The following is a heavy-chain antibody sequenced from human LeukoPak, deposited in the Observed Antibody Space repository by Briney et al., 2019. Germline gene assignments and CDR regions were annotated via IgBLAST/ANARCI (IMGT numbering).Heavy chain of an antibody. CDR1: GFDFSSYA. CDR3: AKDFFASTASRPHY. J-gene: IGHJ4*02. D-gene: IGHD6-6*01. Sequence: GGSLRLSCVASGFDFSSYAMTWVRQAPGRGLEWVSTIGAYAARTYYTDSVKGRFTISRDNPKNTLYLQMNSLRAEDTAVYYCAKDFFASTASRPHYWGQGTLVTVSS. V-gene: IGHV3-23*01. CDR2: IGAYAART.